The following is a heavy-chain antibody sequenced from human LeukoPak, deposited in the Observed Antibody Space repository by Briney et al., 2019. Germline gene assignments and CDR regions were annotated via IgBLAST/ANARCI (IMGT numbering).Heavy chain of an antibody. CDR2: IYSGGST. CDR3: ARVVRPVNPFTYYYYMDV. V-gene: IGHV3-53*01. Sequence: GGSLRLSCAASGFTVSSNYMSWVRQAPGKGLEWVSVIYSGGSTYYADSVKGRFTISRDNSKNTLYLQMNSLRAEDTAVYYCARVVRPVNPFTYYYYMDVWGKGTTVTISS. J-gene: IGHJ6*03. CDR1: GFTVSSNY. D-gene: IGHD4-23*01.